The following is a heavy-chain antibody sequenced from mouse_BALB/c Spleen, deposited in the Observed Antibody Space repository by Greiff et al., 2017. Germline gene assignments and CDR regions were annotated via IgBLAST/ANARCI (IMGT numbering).Heavy chain of an antibody. CDR1: GFTFSSFG. V-gene: IGHV5-17*02. J-gene: IGHJ3*01. Sequence: DVKLQESGGGLVQPGGSRKLSCAASGFTFSSFGMHWVRQAPEKGLEWVAYISSGSSTIYYADTVKGRFTISRDNPKNTLFLQMTSLRSEDTAMYYCARWGGYDSWFAYWGQGTLVTVSA. CDR2: ISSGSSTI. D-gene: IGHD2-2*01. CDR3: ARWGGYDSWFAY.